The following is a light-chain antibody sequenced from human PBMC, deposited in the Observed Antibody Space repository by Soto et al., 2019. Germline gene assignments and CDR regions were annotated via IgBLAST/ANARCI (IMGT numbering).Light chain of an antibody. CDR1: QGISSY. CDR3: KLSNNWPRT. CDR2: AEY. Sequence: IPWTQAPSSVSGFVGDIVTISCRASQGISSYLAWYQQKPGKDTSLMIYAEYTLQSGVKSRFSVSGSGTEFTLTIRSMQSEEFAVYYCKLSNNWPRTVGHGHKVDLK. V-gene: IGKV1-9*01. J-gene: IGKJ1*01.